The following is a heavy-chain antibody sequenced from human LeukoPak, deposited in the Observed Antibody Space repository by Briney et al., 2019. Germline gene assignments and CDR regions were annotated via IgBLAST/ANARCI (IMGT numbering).Heavy chain of an antibody. CDR1: GFTFSSYG. CDR2: IWYDGSNK. J-gene: IGHJ6*02. D-gene: IGHD4-23*01. CDR3: ARDRVTSRGYYGMDV. Sequence: GRSLRLSCAASGFTFSSYGVHWVRQAPGKGLEWVAVIWYDGSNKYYADSVKGRFTISRDNSKNTLYLQMNSLRAEDTAVYYCARDRVTSRGYYGMDVWGQGTTVTVSS. V-gene: IGHV3-33*01.